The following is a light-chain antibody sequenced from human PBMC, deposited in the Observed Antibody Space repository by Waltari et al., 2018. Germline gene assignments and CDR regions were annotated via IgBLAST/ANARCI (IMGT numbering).Light chain of an antibody. V-gene: IGLV2-14*03. J-gene: IGLJ2*01. CDR2: DVA. CDR3: SSYTTTSVL. CDR1: SSDVGGYNS. Sequence: QSTLTQPASVSGSLGQSITISCTGPSSDVGGYNSVSWYQQHPGKGPKLMVFDVAKRPSGVSNRCSGSKSGNTASLTISGLQAEDEADYICSSYTTTSVLFGGGTKLTVL.